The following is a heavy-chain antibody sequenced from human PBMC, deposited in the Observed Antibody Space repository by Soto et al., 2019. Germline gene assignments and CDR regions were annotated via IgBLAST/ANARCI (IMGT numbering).Heavy chain of an antibody. CDR2: IYHSGST. CDR1: GGSISSGGYS. CDR3: ARGYGSGSFYYGMDV. D-gene: IGHD3-10*01. V-gene: IGHV4-30-2*01. J-gene: IGHJ6*02. Sequence: QLQLQESGSGLVKPSQTLSLTCAVSGGSISSGGYSWSWIRQPPGKGLEWIGYIYHSGSTYYNPSLKSRGTISVDRSKNQFSLKLSSVTAADTAVYYCARGYGSGSFYYGMDVWGQGTTVTVSS.